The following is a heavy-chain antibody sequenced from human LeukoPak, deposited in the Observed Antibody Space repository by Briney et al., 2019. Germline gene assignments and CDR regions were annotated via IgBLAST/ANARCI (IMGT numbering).Heavy chain of an antibody. J-gene: IGHJ4*02. CDR3: AIGSWDYYDSSGYPHLDY. CDR1: GGSFSGYY. CDR2: INHSGSN. D-gene: IGHD3-22*01. Sequence: SETLSLTCAVYGGSFSGYYWSWIRQPPGKGLEWIGEINHSGSNNYNPSLKSRVTISVDTSKNQFSLKLSSVTAADTAVYYCAIGSWDYYDSSGYPHLDYWGQGTLVTVSS. V-gene: IGHV4-34*01.